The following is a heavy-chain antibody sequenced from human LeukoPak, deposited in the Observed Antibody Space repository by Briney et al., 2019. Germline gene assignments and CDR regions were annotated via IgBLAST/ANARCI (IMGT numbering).Heavy chain of an antibody. CDR3: TRDGDCRSTSCYGDC. CDR2: INTAGDA. D-gene: IGHD2-2*01. J-gene: IGHJ4*02. Sequence: GGSLRLSCAASGFTFRSYDMHWVRQVTGKGLEWVSAINTAGDAYYPGSVKGRFTISRENAKNSLYLQMNSLRAEDTAVYYCTRDGDCRSTSCYGDCWGQGTLVTVSS. V-gene: IGHV3-13*01. CDR1: GFTFRSYD.